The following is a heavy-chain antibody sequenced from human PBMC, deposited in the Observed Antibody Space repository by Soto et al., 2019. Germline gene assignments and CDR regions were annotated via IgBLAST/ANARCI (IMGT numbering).Heavy chain of an antibody. Sequence: SETLSLTCTVSGGSISSYYWNWIRQPPGKGLEWIGYIYFRGSTNYNPSLTSRVTISVDTAYMELSSLRSEDTAVYYCATGGDYYDSSGYYYWGQGTLVTVSS. CDR3: ATGGDYYDSSGYYY. V-gene: IGHV4-59*01. CDR2: IYFRGST. CDR1: GGSISSYY. D-gene: IGHD3-22*01. J-gene: IGHJ4*02.